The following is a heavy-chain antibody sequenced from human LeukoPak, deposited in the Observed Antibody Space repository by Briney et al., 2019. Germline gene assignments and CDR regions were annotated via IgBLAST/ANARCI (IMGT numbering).Heavy chain of an antibody. D-gene: IGHD5-18*01. CDR1: GFTFSDYA. J-gene: IGHJ4*02. CDR2: ISSSGGST. Sequence: PGGSLRLSCAASGFTFSDYAMSWVRQAPGKGLEWVSAISSSGGSTYYADSVKGRFTISRDNSKNTLYLQMNSLRAEDTAVYYCARDPSGSYDYWGQGTLVTVSS. V-gene: IGHV3-23*01. CDR3: ARDPSGSYDY.